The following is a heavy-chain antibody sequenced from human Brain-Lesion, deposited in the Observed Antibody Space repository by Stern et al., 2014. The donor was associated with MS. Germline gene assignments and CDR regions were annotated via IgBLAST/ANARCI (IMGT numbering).Heavy chain of an antibody. CDR2: IFNSGST. D-gene: IGHD2-2*01. CDR1: GGSISSGGYY. CDR3: ARGRVVPGFQYYATDV. V-gene: IGHV4-61*02. Sequence: QVQLVESGPGLVKPSQTLSLSCTVSGGSISSGGYYWSWIRQPAGKGLEWIGRIFNSGSTSYNTSLPSRVPISTATSNNPFSPRLNSMTAADTAVYYCARGRVVPGFQYYATDVWGQGTTVIVSS. J-gene: IGHJ6*02.